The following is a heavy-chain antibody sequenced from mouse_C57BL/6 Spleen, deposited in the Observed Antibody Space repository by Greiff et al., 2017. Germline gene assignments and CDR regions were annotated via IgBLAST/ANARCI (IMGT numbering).Heavy chain of an antibody. CDR2: FDPEEGGT. CDR1: GFNIKDCY. D-gene: IGHD2-4*01. Sequence: VHVKQSGAELVKPGASVTLSCTASGFNIKDCYMHWVKQRTEQGMVWIGRFDPEEGGTKYAPSFPGKATITADTSSNTAYLQLSSRTSEDTAVYYCARHDYDLYWYVDVWGTGTTVTVSS. J-gene: IGHJ1*03. CDR3: ARHDYDLYWYVDV. V-gene: IGHV14-2*01.